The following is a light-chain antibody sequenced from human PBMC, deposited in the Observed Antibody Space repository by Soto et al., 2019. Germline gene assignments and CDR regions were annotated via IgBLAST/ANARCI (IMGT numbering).Light chain of an antibody. V-gene: IGKV1-39*01. CDR3: QLSYNTIWT. Sequence: DIQMTQSPATLSASVGDTVSIRCRASQTINNHLNWYQVRLGTAPKLLIYGASILQRGVPARFSGSGSGTDFTLTINNLQPEDFASYYCQLSYNTIWTFGQGTEV. CDR2: GAS. CDR1: QTINNH. J-gene: IGKJ1*01.